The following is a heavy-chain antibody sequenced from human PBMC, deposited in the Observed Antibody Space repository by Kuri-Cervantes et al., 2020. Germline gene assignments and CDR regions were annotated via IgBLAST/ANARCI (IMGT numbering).Heavy chain of an antibody. V-gene: IGHV4-59*01. CDR3: ARTRGTLGVDY. CDR1: GGSISSYY. Sequence: GSLRPSCTVPGGSISSYYWSWIRQPPGKGLEWIGYIYYSGSTNYNPSLKSRVTISVDTSKNQFSLKLSSVTAADTAMYYCARTRGTLGVDYWGQGTLVTVSS. D-gene: IGHD1-26*01. J-gene: IGHJ4*02. CDR2: IYYSGST.